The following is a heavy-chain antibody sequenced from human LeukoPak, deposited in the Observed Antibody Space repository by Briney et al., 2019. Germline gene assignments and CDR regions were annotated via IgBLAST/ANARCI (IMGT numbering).Heavy chain of an antibody. V-gene: IGHV1-8*01. J-gene: IGHJ5*02. D-gene: IGHD2-2*01. CDR2: MNPNSGNT. CDR1: GYTFTSYG. CDR3: ARVADIVVVPAAAGETFDP. Sequence: ASVKVSCKASGYTFTSYGISWVRQAPGQGLEWMGWMNPNSGNTGYAQKFQGRVTMTRNTSISTAYMELSSLRSEDTAVYYCARVADIVVVPAAAGETFDPWGQGTLVTVSS.